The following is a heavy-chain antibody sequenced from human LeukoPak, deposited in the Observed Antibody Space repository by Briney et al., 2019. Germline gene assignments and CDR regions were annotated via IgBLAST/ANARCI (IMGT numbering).Heavy chain of an antibody. J-gene: IGHJ5*02. D-gene: IGHD1-26*01. CDR3: ARHSGSYLFNWFDP. CDR1: GGSISSSSYC. V-gene: IGHV4-39*01. Sequence: PSETLSLTCTVSGGSISSSSYCWGWIRQPLGKGLEWIGTIFYSGGTYYNPSLKSRVTISIDTSKNHFSLKLSSATAADTAVYYCARHSGSYLFNWFDPWGQGTLVTVSS. CDR2: IFYSGGT.